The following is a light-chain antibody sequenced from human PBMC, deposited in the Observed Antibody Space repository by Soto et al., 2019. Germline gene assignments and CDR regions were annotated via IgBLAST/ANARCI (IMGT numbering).Light chain of an antibody. CDR3: HQYNNWPVT. CDR2: GAS. V-gene: IGKV3-15*01. Sequence: EIVMTRSPATLSVSPGERATLSCRASQSVSTNLAWYQQKPGQAPRLLIYGASTRATVVPARFSGSGSGTEFTLTISSLQSEDFAVYFCHQYNNWPVTFGGGTKVEVK. J-gene: IGKJ4*01. CDR1: QSVSTN.